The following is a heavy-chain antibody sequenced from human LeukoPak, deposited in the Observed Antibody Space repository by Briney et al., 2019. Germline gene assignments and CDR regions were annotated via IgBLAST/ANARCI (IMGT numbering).Heavy chain of an antibody. J-gene: IGHJ4*02. CDR1: GYTLTDYY. V-gene: IGHV1-2*02. D-gene: IGHD2-15*01. CDR3: STEDKFCTTPKCGVY. CDR2: IIPHSGGT. Sequence: ASVKVSCKASGYTLTDYYVHWVRQAPGQDLEWMGFIIPHSGGTNYRQRLQGRVLMTRDMSIGTFYMELSSLRSDDTAVYYCSTEDKFCTTPKCGVYWGQGTLVTVSS.